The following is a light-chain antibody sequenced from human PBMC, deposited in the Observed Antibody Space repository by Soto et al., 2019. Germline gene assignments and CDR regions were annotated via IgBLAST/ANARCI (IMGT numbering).Light chain of an antibody. Sequence: DIQMTQSPSTLSASVGDRVTITCRASQSISSWLAWYQQKPGKAPKLSIYKASSLDSGVPSRLSGSGSGTEFTLTIRSLQPDDFATYYCQQYHDYWTFGQGTKVDIK. V-gene: IGKV1-5*03. CDR3: QQYHDYWT. J-gene: IGKJ1*01. CDR1: QSISSW. CDR2: KAS.